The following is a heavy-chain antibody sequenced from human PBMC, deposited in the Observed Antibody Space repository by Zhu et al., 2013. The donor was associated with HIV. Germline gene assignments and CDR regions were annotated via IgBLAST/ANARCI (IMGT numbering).Heavy chain of an antibody. Sequence: QVQLVQSGAEVKRPGASIKVSCKTSGYTFMGYYIHWMRQAPGRGLEWMGCINPNSGDINYAQKFQGRVTLTRDTSFTTAYMELTSLTSDDTAVYYCTGSQGYYHNRDYFDPWAREPWSPSPQ. J-gene: IGHJ5*02. CDR2: INPNSGDI. V-gene: IGHV1-2*02. CDR1: GYTFMGYY. D-gene: IGHD3-9*01. CDR3: TGSQGYYHNRDYFDP.